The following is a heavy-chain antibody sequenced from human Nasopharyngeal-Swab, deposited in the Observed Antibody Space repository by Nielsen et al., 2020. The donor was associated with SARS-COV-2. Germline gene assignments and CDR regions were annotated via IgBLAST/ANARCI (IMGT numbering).Heavy chain of an antibody. D-gene: IGHD3-10*01. CDR1: GYSFTTYW. J-gene: IGHJ5*02. Sequence: GSLKISCKGSGYSFTTYWIGWVRQMPGEGLEWMGNIYPDDSDARYSPSFQGQVTISVDKSISTAYLQWGSLKASDTAIYYCARGIRGPNNWVDPWGQGTLVTVSS. CDR2: IYPDDSDA. V-gene: IGHV5-51*01. CDR3: ARGIRGPNNWVDP.